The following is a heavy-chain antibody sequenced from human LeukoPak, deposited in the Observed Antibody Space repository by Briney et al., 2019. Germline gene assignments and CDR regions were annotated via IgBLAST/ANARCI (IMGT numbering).Heavy chain of an antibody. Sequence: PSETLSLTCTVSGGSISSSSYYWGWIRQPPGKGLEWVSAISGSGGSTYYADSVKGRFTISRDNSKNTLYLQMNSLRAEDTAVYYCAKDRYTVTPYFDYWGQGTLVTVSS. CDR3: AKDRYTVTPYFDY. D-gene: IGHD4-17*01. V-gene: IGHV3-23*01. CDR1: GGSISSSSYY. J-gene: IGHJ4*02. CDR2: ISGSGGST.